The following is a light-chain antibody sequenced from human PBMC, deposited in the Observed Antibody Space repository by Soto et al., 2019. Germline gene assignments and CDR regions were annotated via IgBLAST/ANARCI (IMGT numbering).Light chain of an antibody. CDR3: NSFTTSSTYA. J-gene: IGLJ1*01. CDR1: SSDIGAYSR. Sequence: QSALTQPASVSGSPGQSITISCTGTSSDIGAYSRVSWYQQHPGKAPKLFIYEVSNRPSGVSDRFSGSKSGNTASLTISGLQAEDEADYYCNSFTTSSTYAFGTGT. V-gene: IGLV2-14*01. CDR2: EVS.